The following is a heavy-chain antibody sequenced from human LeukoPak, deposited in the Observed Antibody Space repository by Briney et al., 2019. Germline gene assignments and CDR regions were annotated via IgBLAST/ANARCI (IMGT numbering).Heavy chain of an antibody. J-gene: IGHJ4*01. CDR1: GFTFSNYW. CDR2: ISWNSGSI. CDR3: AKRAGTGEYYFDY. Sequence: PGGSLRLSCVTSGFTFSNYWMSWVRQAPGKGLEWVSGISWNSGSIGYADSVKGRFTISRDNAKNSLYLQMNSLRAEDTALYYCAKRAGTGEYYFDYWGQGTLVTVSS. D-gene: IGHD6-13*01. V-gene: IGHV3-9*01.